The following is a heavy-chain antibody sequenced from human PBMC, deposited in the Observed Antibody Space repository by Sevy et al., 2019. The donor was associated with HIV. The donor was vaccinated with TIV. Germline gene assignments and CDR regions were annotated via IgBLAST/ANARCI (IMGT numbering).Heavy chain of an antibody. CDR3: ARLDD. J-gene: IGHJ6*04. Sequence: GGSLRLSCAASGFTFSSYRMNWVRQAPGKGLEWVANIKEDGSDKYYVDSVKGRFTISRDNAQNSLYLEMNSLRAADTDGYYCARLDDWGKGTTVTVSS. CDR2: IKEDGSDK. CDR1: GFTFSSYR. V-gene: IGHV3-7*01.